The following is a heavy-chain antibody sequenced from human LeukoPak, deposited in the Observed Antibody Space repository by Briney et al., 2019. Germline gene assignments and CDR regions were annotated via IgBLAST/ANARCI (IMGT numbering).Heavy chain of an antibody. CDR2: ISNSGSTK. CDR1: GFTFSSYE. Sequence: GGSLRLSCAASGFTFSSYEMNWVRQAPGKGLEWVSYISNSGSTKYYADSVKGRFTISRDNAKNSLYLQMNSLRAEDKAIYYCARATFGGFIDYWGQGTLVTVSS. CDR3: ARATFGGFIDY. V-gene: IGHV3-48*03. J-gene: IGHJ4*02. D-gene: IGHD3-16*02.